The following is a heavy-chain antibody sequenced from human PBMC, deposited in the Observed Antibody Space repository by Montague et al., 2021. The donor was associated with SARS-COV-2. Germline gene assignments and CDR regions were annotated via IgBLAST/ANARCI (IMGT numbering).Heavy chain of an antibody. V-gene: IGHV4-34*01. CDR1: GGSFSSYY. J-gene: IGHJ4*02. CDR2: INHSGSS. D-gene: IGHD2-21*02. CDR3: ARLAYCGADCFSGWEIFFNY. Sequence: SETLSLTCAVSGGSFSSYYWSWIRQPPGKGLEWIAEINHSGSSNYNPSLKSRVTMSVDTSTNQFSLKLNSVTVADTAVYYCARLAYCGADCFSGWEIFFNYWGQGTLVTVSS.